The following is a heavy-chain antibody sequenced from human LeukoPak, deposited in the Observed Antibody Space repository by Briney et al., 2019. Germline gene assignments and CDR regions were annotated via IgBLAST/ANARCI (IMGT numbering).Heavy chain of an antibody. J-gene: IGHJ4*02. CDR2: ISGSGGST. Sequence: QAGGSLRLSCAASGFTFSSYAMSGVRQAPGKGLEWVSAISGSGGSTYYADSVKGRFTISRDNSKNTLYLQMNSLRAEDTAVYYCARDIVVVVAATGYYFDYWGQGTLVTVSS. V-gene: IGHV3-23*01. CDR1: GFTFSSYA. CDR3: ARDIVVVVAATGYYFDY. D-gene: IGHD2-15*01.